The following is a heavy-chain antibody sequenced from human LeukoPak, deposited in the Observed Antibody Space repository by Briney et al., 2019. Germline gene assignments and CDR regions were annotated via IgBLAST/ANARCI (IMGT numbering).Heavy chain of an antibody. CDR2: IYHRGST. V-gene: IGHV4-38-2*02. CDR3: AREGSYSSGWYQDY. Sequence: SETLSLTCTVSGYSISSGYYWGWIRPPPGKGLEWIGIIYHRGSTYYNPSLKSRVTISVDTSKNQFPLKLSSVTAADTAVYYCAREGSYSSGWYQDYCGPGNLVTVSS. CDR1: GYSISSGYY. D-gene: IGHD6-19*01. J-gene: IGHJ4*02.